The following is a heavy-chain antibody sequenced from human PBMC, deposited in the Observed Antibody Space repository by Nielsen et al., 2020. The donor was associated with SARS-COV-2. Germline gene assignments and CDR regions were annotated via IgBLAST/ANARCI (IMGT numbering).Heavy chain of an antibody. Sequence: SETLSLTCTVSGGAISSGGYYWSWIRHHPGKGLEWIGYIYFSGRTCYNPSLKSRVTISVDTSKNQFSLSLRSVTAADTAVYYCARESSGYDHYNYGMYVWGQGTTVTVSS. CDR1: GGAISSGGYY. J-gene: IGHJ6*02. CDR2: IYFSGRT. CDR3: ARESSGYDHYNYGMYV. D-gene: IGHD5-12*01. V-gene: IGHV4-31*03.